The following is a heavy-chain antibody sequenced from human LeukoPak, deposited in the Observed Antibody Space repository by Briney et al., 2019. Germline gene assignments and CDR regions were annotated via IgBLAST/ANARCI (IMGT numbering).Heavy chain of an antibody. CDR1: GDSVSSNSVT. J-gene: IGHJ5*02. Sequence: SQTLSLTCAISGDSVSSNSVTWNWIRQFPSRGLEWLGRTYYRSTWYNDYAVSVRGRIAVNPDTSKNQFSLHLNSVTPEDTAVYYCARRLTQYDCFDPWGQGILVTVSS. CDR3: ARRLTQYDCFDP. V-gene: IGHV6-1*01. D-gene: IGHD2-2*01. CDR2: TYYRSTWYN.